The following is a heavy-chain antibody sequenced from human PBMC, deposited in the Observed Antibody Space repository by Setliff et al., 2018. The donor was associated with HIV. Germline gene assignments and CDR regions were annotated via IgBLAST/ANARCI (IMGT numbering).Heavy chain of an antibody. Sequence: PSETLSLTCAVSGYSISSGYYWGWIRQPPGKELEWIGSIYHSGSTYYNPSLKSRVTISVDTSKNQFSLKLSSVTAADTAVYYCARMYSGYDWSPAGARTRYFDYWGQGTLVTVSS. CDR2: IYHSGST. CDR1: GYSISSGYY. CDR3: ARMYSGYDWSPAGARTRYFDY. V-gene: IGHV4-38-2*01. J-gene: IGHJ4*02. D-gene: IGHD5-12*01.